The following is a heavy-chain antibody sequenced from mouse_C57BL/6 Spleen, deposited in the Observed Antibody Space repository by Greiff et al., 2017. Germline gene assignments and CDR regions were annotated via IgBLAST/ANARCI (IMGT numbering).Heavy chain of an antibody. CDR2: IWSGGST. J-gene: IGHJ1*03. CDR3: ASNFGYYGSSGYFDV. Sequence: QVQLQQSGPGLVQPSQSLSITCTVSGFSLTSYGVHWVRQSPGKGLEWLGVIWSGGSTDYNAAFISRLSISQENSKSQVFFKMNILQADDTAIYYCASNFGYYGSSGYFDVWGTGTTVTVSS. D-gene: IGHD1-1*01. V-gene: IGHV2-2*01. CDR1: GFSLTSYG.